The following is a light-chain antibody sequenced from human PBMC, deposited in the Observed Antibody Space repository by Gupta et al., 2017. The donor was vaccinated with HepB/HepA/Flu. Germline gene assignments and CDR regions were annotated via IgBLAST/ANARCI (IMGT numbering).Light chain of an antibody. CDR1: SSNIGADYD. J-gene: IGLJ2*01. V-gene: IGLV1-40*01. CDR3: QSYDSSLSGHVV. CDR2: GNT. Sequence: QSVLTQPPSVSGAPGQRVTISCPGSSSNIGADYDVHWYQQLPGTAPKVLIYGNTNRPSGVPDRFSGSKSGTSASLAITGLQPEDEADYYCQSYDSSLSGHVVFGGGTKLTVL.